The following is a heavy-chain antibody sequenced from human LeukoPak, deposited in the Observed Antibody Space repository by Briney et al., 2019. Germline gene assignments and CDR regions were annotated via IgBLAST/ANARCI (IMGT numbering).Heavy chain of an antibody. CDR1: GGSISSYY. D-gene: IGHD3-22*01. V-gene: IGHV4-4*07. J-gene: IGHJ4*02. Sequence: SETLSLTCTVSGGSISSYYWSWIRQPAGKGLEWIGRIYTSGSTNYNPSLKSRVTMSVDTSKNQFSLKLSSVTAADTAVYYCARGDSSGYYYHYFDYWGQGTLVTVSS. CDR3: ARGDSSGYYYHYFDY. CDR2: IYTSGST.